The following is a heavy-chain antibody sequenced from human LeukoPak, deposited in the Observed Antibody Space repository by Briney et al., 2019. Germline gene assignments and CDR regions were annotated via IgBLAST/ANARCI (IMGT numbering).Heavy chain of an antibody. J-gene: IGHJ6*02. CDR2: TSSSSGYI. Sequence: GGSLRLSCAASGFTFSSYSMNWVRQAPRKGLEWVSSTSSSSGYIYYADSVKGRFTISRDNAKNSLYLQMNSLRAEDTAVYYCARELGDCSGGSCYSGLYYYGMDVWGQGTTVTVSS. V-gene: IGHV3-21*01. CDR1: GFTFSSYS. CDR3: ARELGDCSGGSCYSGLYYYGMDV. D-gene: IGHD2-15*01.